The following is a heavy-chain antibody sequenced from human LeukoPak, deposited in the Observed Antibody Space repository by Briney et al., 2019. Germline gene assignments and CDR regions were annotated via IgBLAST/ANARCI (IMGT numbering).Heavy chain of an antibody. CDR2: IIPILGIA. V-gene: IGHV1-69*04. D-gene: IGHD6-13*01. J-gene: IGHJ3*02. CDR1: GYTFTSYD. Sequence: GASVKVSCKASGYTFTSYDISWVRQAPGQGLEWMGRIIPILGIANYAQKFQGRVTITADKSTSTAYMELSSLRSEDTAVYYCARARAIWYPSPDDAFDIWGQGTMVTVSS. CDR3: ARARAIWYPSPDDAFDI.